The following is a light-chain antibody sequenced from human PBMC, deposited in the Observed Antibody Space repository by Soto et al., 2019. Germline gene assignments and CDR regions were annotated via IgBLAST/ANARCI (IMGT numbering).Light chain of an antibody. CDR1: QTISSDY. CDR2: GAS. V-gene: IGKV3-20*01. CDR3: QQYGKT. J-gene: IGKJ2*01. Sequence: EIVLTQSPDTLSLSPGERATLSCRASQTISSDYLAWYQHRPGQAPRLLIYGASSRATGIPDRFSGSGSGTGFTLTISRLEPEDFAVYYCQQYGKTFGQGTKLEIK.